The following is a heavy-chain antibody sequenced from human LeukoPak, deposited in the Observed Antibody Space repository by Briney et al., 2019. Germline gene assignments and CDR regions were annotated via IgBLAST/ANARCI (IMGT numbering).Heavy chain of an antibody. J-gene: IGHJ4*02. CDR1: GLTFSSYW. CDR3: ARDATVYYDFWSGYTTN. V-gene: IGHV3-7*01. CDR2: IKQDGSEK. Sequence: PGGSLRLSCAASGLTFSSYWMSWVRQAPGKGLGWLANIKQDGSEKYYVDSVKGRFTISRDNAKNSLYLQMNSLRAEDMAVYYCARDATVYYDFWSGYTTNWGQGTLVTVSS. D-gene: IGHD3-3*01.